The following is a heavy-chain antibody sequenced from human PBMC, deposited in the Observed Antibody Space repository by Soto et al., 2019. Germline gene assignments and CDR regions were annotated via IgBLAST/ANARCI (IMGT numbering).Heavy chain of an antibody. CDR2: IYYSGST. V-gene: IGHV4-39*01. J-gene: IGHJ6*02. Sequence: PSETLSLTCTVSGGSIGSSSYYWGWIRQPPGKGLEWIGSIYYSGSTYYNPSLKSRVTISVDTSKNQFSLKLGSVTAADTAVYYCARGDYYYGMDVWGQGTTVTVSS. CDR3: ARGDYYYGMDV. CDR1: GGSIGSSSYY.